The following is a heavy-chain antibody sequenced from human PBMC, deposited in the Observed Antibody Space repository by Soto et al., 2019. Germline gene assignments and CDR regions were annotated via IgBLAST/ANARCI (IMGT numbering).Heavy chain of an antibody. J-gene: IGHJ4*02. V-gene: IGHV4-39*01. Sequence: QLQLQESGPGLEKPSETLSLTCTVSGGSISSSSYYWGWIRQPPGKGLEWIGSIYYSGSTYYNPSLKSRVNISVDTSKNQFSLKLSSVTAADTAVYYCARHNGAGNSYPMFDYWGQGTLVTVSS. D-gene: IGHD2-8*01. CDR2: IYYSGST. CDR3: ARHNGAGNSYPMFDY. CDR1: GGSISSSSYY.